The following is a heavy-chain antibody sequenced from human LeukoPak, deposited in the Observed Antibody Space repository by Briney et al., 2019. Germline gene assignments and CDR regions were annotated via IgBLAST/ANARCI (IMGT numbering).Heavy chain of an antibody. V-gene: IGHV3-23*01. D-gene: IGHD3-9*01. CDR2: INEKGGGT. CDR3: AKQRLVTYYYYGMDV. CDR1: GFTFSDYA. Sequence: GGSLRLSCAASGFTFSDYAMSWVRQAPGKGLEWVSIINEKGGGTHYVDSVKGRFTISRDNSKNTLFLQMNSLRAEDTAVYYCAKQRLVTYYYYGMDVWGQGTTVTVSS. J-gene: IGHJ6*02.